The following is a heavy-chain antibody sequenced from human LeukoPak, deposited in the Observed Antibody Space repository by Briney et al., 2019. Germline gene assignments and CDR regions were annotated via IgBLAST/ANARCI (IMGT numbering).Heavy chain of an antibody. D-gene: IGHD3-9*01. CDR1: GGSFSGYY. J-gene: IGHJ3*02. Sequence: PSETLSLTWAVYGGSFSGYYWSWIRQPPGKGLEWIGEINHSGSTNYNPSLKRRATISVDTSKNEFSLKLCSVTAADTAVYYCARGVLRYFDWLSTHGAFDIWGQGTMVTVSS. CDR3: ARGVLRYFDWLSTHGAFDI. CDR2: INHSGST. V-gene: IGHV4-34*01.